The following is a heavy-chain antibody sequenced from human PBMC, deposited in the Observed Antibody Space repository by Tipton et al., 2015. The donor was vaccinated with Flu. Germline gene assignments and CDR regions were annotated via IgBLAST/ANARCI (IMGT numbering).Heavy chain of an antibody. CDR1: GYSFTTHY. J-gene: IGHJ1*01. CDR3: ARSTTVVTQRGYFQH. Sequence: QVQLVQSGAEVKKPGASVKVSCKASGYSFTTHYIHWVRQAPGQGLEWMGIINPSDVKTTYAQKFQDRVTMTRDTSTSTVYMELSSLRSEDTAVYYCARSTTVVTQRGYFQHWGQGSLVTVSS. CDR2: INPSDVKT. D-gene: IGHD4-23*01. V-gene: IGHV1-46*01.